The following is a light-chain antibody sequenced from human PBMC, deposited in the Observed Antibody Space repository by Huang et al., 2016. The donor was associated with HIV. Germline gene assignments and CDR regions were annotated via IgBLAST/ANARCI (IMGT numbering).Light chain of an antibody. Sequence: DIQMTQSPPSLSASVGDSVTIACRASQNVNTYLKWYQQKPGQAPRLLIFAASRVRSYVPSRFSGSGSGTEFTLTISSLQLEDFATYYCQQRFSTTSTFGQGTRLDIK. J-gene: IGKJ5*01. CDR3: QQRFSTTST. CDR1: QNVNTY. CDR2: AAS. V-gene: IGKV1-39*01.